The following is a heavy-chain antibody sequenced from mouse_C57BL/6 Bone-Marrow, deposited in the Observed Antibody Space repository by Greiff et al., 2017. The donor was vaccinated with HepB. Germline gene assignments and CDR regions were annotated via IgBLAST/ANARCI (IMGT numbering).Heavy chain of an antibody. D-gene: IGHD2-5*01. V-gene: IGHV1-52*01. CDR1: GYTFTSYW. CDR3: ARGGSNYFFAY. Sequence: QVQLQQSGAELVRPGSSVKLSCKASGYTFTSYWMHWVKQRPIQGLEWIGNIDPSDSETHYNQKFKDKATLTVDKSSSTAYMQLSSLTSEDSAVYYCARGGSNYFFAYWGQGTLVTVSA. J-gene: IGHJ3*01. CDR2: IDPSDSET.